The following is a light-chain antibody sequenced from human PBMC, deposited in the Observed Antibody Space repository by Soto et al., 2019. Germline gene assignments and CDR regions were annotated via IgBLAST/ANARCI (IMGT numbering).Light chain of an antibody. CDR2: AAS. CDR3: LQHNSYPRA. Sequence: DIQMTQSPSSVSSSVGDRVTITCRASQGIGNDLGWYQQKPGKVPKRLIYAASSLQSGVPSRFSGSGSGTEFTLTISSLQSEDFATYYCLQHNSYPRAFGQVTKVHIK. J-gene: IGKJ1*01. CDR1: QGIGND. V-gene: IGKV1-17*01.